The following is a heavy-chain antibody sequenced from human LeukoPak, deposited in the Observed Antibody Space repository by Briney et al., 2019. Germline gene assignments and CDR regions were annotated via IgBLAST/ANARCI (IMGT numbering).Heavy chain of an antibody. V-gene: IGHV1-8*01. CDR3: ARAPYYYDSSGYYYDY. D-gene: IGHD3-22*01. Sequence: ASVTVSCKASGYTFTSYDINWVRQATGQGLEWMGWMNPNSGNTGYAQKFQGRVTMTRNTSISTAYMELSSLRSEDTAVYYCARAPYYYDSSGYYYDYWGQGTLVTVSS. CDR2: MNPNSGNT. J-gene: IGHJ4*02. CDR1: GYTFTSYD.